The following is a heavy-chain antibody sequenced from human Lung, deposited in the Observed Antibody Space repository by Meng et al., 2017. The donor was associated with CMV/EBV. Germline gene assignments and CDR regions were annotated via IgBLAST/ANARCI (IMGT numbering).Heavy chain of an antibody. D-gene: IGHD3-3*01. Sequence: GSLRLSCAVYGWSFSGYYWSWIRQPPGKGLEWIGEINHSGSTNYNPSLKSRVTISVDTSKNQFSLKLSSVTAADTAVYYCARAFGGTIFGVVNYYFDYWGHGTLVTVSS. V-gene: IGHV4-34*01. CDR3: ARAFGGTIFGVVNYYFDY. J-gene: IGHJ4*01. CDR1: GWSFSGYY. CDR2: INHSGST.